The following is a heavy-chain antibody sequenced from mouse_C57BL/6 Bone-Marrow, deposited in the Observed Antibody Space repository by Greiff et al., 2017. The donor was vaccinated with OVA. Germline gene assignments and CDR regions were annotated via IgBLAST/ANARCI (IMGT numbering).Heavy chain of an antibody. D-gene: IGHD1-1*01. Sequence: QVQLQQSGTELVKPGASVKLSCKASGYTFTSYWMHWVKQRPGQGLEWIGNINPSNGGTNYNEKFKSKATLTVDKSSSTAYMQLSSLTSEDSAVYYCARIWDLIYDYGSSYVRGDYWGQGTTLTVSS. CDR1: GYTFTSYW. CDR3: ARIWDLIYDYGSSYVRGDY. CDR2: INPSNGGT. J-gene: IGHJ2*01. V-gene: IGHV1-53*01.